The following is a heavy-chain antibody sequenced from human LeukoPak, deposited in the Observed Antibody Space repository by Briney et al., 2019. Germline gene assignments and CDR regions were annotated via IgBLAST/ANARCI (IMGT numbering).Heavy chain of an antibody. D-gene: IGHD5-18*01. Sequence: GGSLRLSCAASEFTFSDYYMSWIRQAPGKVLEWVSYISSSGSTIYYADSVKGRFTICRDNAKNLLYLQMNSLRAEDTAVYYCARGFRRGYSYGYNFDYWGQGTLVTVSS. CDR1: EFTFSDYY. CDR2: ISSSGSTI. J-gene: IGHJ4*02. V-gene: IGHV3-11*04. CDR3: ARGFRRGYSYGYNFDY.